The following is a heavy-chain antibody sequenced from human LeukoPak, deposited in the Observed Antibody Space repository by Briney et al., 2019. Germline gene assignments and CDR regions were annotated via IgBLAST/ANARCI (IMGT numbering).Heavy chain of an antibody. D-gene: IGHD1-1*01. CDR3: AKDNSHWLFDY. CDR1: GFSFSSTS. J-gene: IGHJ4*02. V-gene: IGHV3-30-3*01. CDR2: ISSTGNIK. Sequence: PGGSLRLSCAASGFSFSSTSMHWVRQAPGKGLEWVAVISSTGNIKNFADSVKGRFTISRDNSKNTLYLQMNTLRAEDTSFYYCAKDNSHWLFDYWGRGTLVTVSS.